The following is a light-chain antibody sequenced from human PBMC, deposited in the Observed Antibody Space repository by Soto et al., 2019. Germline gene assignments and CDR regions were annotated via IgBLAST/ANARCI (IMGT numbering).Light chain of an antibody. J-gene: IGKJ5*01. CDR1: QTIGSN. V-gene: IGKV3-20*01. CDR2: GAS. Sequence: DIVMTQSPATLSVSPGERATLSCMASQTIGSNLAWYQQKPGQPPRLLIYGASSRATGIPDRFSGSGSGTDCTLTISRLEPEDVAVYYCQQYGSSPRTFGQGTRLEIK. CDR3: QQYGSSPRT.